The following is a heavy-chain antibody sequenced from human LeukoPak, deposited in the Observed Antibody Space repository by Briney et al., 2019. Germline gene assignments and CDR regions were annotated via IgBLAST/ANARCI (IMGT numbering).Heavy chain of an antibody. J-gene: IGHJ4*02. Sequence: SETLSLTCAVYGGSFSGYYWSWIRQPPGKGLEWIGEINHSGSTNYNPSLKSRVTISVDTSKNQFSLKLSSVTAADTAVYYCARVGYDSSGYYYVYFDYWGQGTLVTVSS. D-gene: IGHD3-22*01. V-gene: IGHV4-34*01. CDR2: INHSGST. CDR3: ARVGYDSSGYYYVYFDY. CDR1: GGSFSGYY.